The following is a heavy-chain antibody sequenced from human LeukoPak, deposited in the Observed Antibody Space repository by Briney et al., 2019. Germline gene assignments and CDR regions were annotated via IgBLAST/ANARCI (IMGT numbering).Heavy chain of an antibody. V-gene: IGHV3-30*02. CDR1: GFTFSSYG. J-gene: IGHJ6*03. D-gene: IGHD5-18*01. CDR2: IRYDGSNK. Sequence: GGSLRLSCAASGFTFSSYGMHWVRQAPGKGLEWVAFIRYDGSNKYYADSVKGRFTISRDNSKNTLYLQMNSLRAEDTAVYYCAKGMVANSYYYYYYYMDVWGKGTTVTISS. CDR3: AKGMVANSYYYYYYYMDV.